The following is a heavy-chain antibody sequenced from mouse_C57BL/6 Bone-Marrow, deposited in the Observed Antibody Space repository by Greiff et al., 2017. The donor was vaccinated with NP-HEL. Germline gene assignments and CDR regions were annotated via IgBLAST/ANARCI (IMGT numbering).Heavy chain of an antibody. CDR2: ISDGGSYT. V-gene: IGHV5-4*03. CDR1: GFTFSSYA. Sequence: EVKLMESGGGLVKPGGSLKLSCAASGFTFSSYAMSWVRQTPEKRLEWVATISDGGSYTYYPDNVKGRFTISRDNAKNNLYLQMSHLKSEDTAMYYCARVGTAQATFDYWGQGTTLTVSS. CDR3: ARVGTAQATFDY. J-gene: IGHJ2*01. D-gene: IGHD3-2*02.